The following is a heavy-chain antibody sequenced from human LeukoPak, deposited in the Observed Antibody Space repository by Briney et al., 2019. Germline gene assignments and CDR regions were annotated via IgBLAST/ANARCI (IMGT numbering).Heavy chain of an antibody. J-gene: IGHJ3*02. V-gene: IGHV3-74*01. D-gene: IGHD3-3*01. CDR3: ARGPAYYDFWSGYYTVSGAFDI. Sequence: GGSLRLSCAASGFTFSSYWMHWVRQAPGKGLVWVSRINSDGSSTSYADSVKGRFTISRDNTKNTLYLQMNSLRAEDTAVYYCARGPAYYDFWSGYYTVSGAFDIWGQGTMVTVSS. CDR1: GFTFSSYW. CDR2: INSDGSST.